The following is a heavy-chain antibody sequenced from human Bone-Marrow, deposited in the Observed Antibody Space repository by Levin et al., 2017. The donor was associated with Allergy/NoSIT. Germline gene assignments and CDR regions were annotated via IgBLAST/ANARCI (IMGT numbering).Heavy chain of an antibody. CDR2: IKANTDGGTA. CDR3: TTEAPRIPVPGTES. D-gene: IGHD6-19*01. J-gene: IGHJ5*02. V-gene: IGHV3-15*01. Sequence: GESLKISCAASGFTFSNAWMNWVRQASGKGLEWVGRIKANTDGGTADYAAPVKGRFTISRDDSRNTLYLQMKSLKTEDTGVYYCTTEAPRIPVPGTESWGQGTPVTVSS. CDR1: GFTFSNAW.